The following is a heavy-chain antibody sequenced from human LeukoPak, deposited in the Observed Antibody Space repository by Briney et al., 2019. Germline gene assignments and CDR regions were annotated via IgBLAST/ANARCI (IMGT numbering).Heavy chain of an antibody. V-gene: IGHV4-59*08. D-gene: IGHD6-13*01. CDR2: IYYSGST. CDR1: GGSISSYY. J-gene: IGHJ4*02. Sequence: SETLSLTCTVSGGSISSYYWSWIRQPPGKGLEWIGYIYYSGSTNYNSSLKSRVTISVDTSKNQFSLKLSSVTAADTAVYYCAGILSSSWSVDYYFDYWGQGTLVTVSS. CDR3: AGILSSSWSVDYYFDY.